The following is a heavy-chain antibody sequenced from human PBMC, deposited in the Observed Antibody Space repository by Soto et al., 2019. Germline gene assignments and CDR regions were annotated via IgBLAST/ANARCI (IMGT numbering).Heavy chain of an antibody. CDR3: ARGWVIAVAADWYCDL. CDR2: MNPNSGNT. V-gene: IGHV1-8*01. CDR1: GYTFTSYD. Sequence: QVQLVQSGAEVKKPGASVKVSCKASGYTFTSYDINWVRQATGQGLEWMGWMNPNSGNTGYAQKFQGRVTMTRNTSISTAYMELSSLRSEDTAVYYCARGWVIAVAADWYCDLWGRGTLVTVSS. D-gene: IGHD6-19*01. J-gene: IGHJ2*01.